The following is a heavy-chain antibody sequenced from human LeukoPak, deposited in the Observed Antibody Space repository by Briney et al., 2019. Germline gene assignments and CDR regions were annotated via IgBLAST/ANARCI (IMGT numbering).Heavy chain of an antibody. Sequence: LPGGSLRLSCAASGFSFSSYEMNWVRQAPGKGLEWVSYISSSGSTVSYTDSVKGRSTISRGNAKNSLYLQMNSLRAEDTAVYYCVRTFANWGQGTLVTVSS. V-gene: IGHV3-48*03. J-gene: IGHJ4*02. CDR3: VRTFAN. CDR1: GFSFSSYE. CDR2: ISSSGSTV.